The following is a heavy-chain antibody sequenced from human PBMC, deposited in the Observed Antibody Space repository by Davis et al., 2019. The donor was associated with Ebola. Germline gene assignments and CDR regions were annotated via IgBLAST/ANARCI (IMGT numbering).Heavy chain of an antibody. CDR2: IYYSGST. V-gene: IGHV4-59*01. J-gene: IGHJ5*02. CDR3: ARGRGWLQSSWFDP. D-gene: IGHD5-24*01. Sequence: SETLSLTCTVSAGSISSYYWSWIRQPPGKGLEWIGYIYYSGSTNYNPSLKSRVTISVDTSKNQFSLKLSSVTAADTAVYYCARGRGWLQSSWFDPWGQGTLVTVSS. CDR1: AGSISSYY.